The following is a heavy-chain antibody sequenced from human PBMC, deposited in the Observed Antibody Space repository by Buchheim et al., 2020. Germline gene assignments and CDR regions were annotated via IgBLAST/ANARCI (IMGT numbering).Heavy chain of an antibody. Sequence: QVQLVQSGAEVKKPGASVNVSCKASGYTFTGYYIHWVRQAPGQGLDWMGWINIYSGDTRYDQKFQGRVTMTRDTSVTTAHMRLIGLTSDDTAVYYCVREGSLTTSGYNHWGQGT. J-gene: IGHJ5*02. CDR3: VREGSLTTSGYNH. D-gene: IGHD3-22*01. V-gene: IGHV1-2*02. CDR1: GYTFTGYY. CDR2: INIYSGDT.